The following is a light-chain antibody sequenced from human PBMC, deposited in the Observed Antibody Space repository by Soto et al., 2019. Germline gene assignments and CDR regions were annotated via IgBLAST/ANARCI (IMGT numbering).Light chain of an antibody. CDR1: SSDVGGYNY. Sequence: QSALTQPASVSGSPGQSITISCTGTSSDVGGYNYVSWYQQHPGKAPKLMIYEVSNRPSGVSNRFSGSKSGNTASLIISGLQTEDEADYYCSAYTTTSTLIFGTGTKLTVL. V-gene: IGLV2-14*01. CDR2: EVS. J-gene: IGLJ1*01. CDR3: SAYTTTSTLI.